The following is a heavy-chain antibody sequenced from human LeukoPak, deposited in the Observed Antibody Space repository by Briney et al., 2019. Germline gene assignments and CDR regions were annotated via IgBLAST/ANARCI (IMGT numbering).Heavy chain of an antibody. D-gene: IGHD2-21*01. J-gene: IGHJ2*01. Sequence: GESLKISCKGSGYTFTSYWIVWVRQMPGKGLEWMGIIYPGDSDTRYSPSFQGQVTISADKSISTAYLQWSSLKASDTAMYYCALFGGHGLQYWYFDLWGRGTLVTVSS. CDR2: IYPGDSDT. V-gene: IGHV5-51*01. CDR1: GYTFTSYW. CDR3: ALFGGHGLQYWYFDL.